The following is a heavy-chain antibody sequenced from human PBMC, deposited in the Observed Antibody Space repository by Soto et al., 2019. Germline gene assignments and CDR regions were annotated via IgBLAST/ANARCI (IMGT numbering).Heavy chain of an antibody. V-gene: IGHV4-59*01. CDR1: GDSIASFF. D-gene: IGHD2-2*01. J-gene: IGHJ3*02. CDR3: ARVNQLAPKRNAFDI. Sequence: SETLSLTCSVSGDSIASFFWSWVRQPPGKGLEWIGYVHYSGSTNYNPSLKSRLTMSVDTSKNHFSLRLDSVTAADTAVYYCARVNQLAPKRNAFDIWGQGTMVTVSS. CDR2: VHYSGST.